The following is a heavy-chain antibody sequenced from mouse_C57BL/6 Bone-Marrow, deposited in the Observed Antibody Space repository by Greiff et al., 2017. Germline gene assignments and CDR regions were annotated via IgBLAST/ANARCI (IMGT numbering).Heavy chain of an antibody. CDR2: IWTGGGT. D-gene: IGHD2-2*01. CDR1: GFSLTSYA. J-gene: IGHJ3*01. V-gene: IGHV2-9-1*01. Sequence: QVQLQQSGPGLVAPSQSLSITCTVSGFSLTSYAISWVRQPPGKGLEWLGVIWTGGGTNYNSALKYRLSISKDNSKSQVFSKMNSLQTDATAMYYCARNIRGYEFAYWGPGTLVSVSA. CDR3: ARNIRGYEFAY.